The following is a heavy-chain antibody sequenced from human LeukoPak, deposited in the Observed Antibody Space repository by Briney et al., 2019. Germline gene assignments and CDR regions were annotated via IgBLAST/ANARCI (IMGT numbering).Heavy chain of an antibody. V-gene: IGHV3-7*04. CDR3: ARGDAFSGDH. Sequence: PGGSLRLSCVASGFTFGNFWMSWVRHSPGRGLEWVANIHTEGDEKYHVESVMGRFTISRGNAESSLFLQMNGLRAEDTAVYYCARGDAFSGDHWGQGTLVTVSS. J-gene: IGHJ4*02. CDR2: IHTEGDEK. CDR1: GFTFGNFW.